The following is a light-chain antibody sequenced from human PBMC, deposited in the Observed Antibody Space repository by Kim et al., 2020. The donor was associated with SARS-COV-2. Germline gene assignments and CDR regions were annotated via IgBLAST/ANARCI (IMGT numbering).Light chain of an antibody. J-gene: IGKJ1*01. V-gene: IGKV3-15*01. CDR3: QQYNSWPPWT. Sequence: SPGEGATLSCRASQSVSSNLAGYQQKPGHAPRLLIYGASTRATGIPARFSGSRSGTEFTLTISSLQSEDFAVYYCQQYNSWPPWTFGQGTKVDIK. CDR1: QSVSSN. CDR2: GAS.